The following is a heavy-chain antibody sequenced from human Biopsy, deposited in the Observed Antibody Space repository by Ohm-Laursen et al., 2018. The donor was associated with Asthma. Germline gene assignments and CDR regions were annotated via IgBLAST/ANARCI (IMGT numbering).Heavy chain of an antibody. J-gene: IGHJ6*02. CDR1: GGTFSNFA. CDR3: ARCQVGYSSGWSLLLKKIYYSGMDV. D-gene: IGHD6-19*01. CDR2: IMTVFGTT. V-gene: IGHV1-69*13. Sequence: SVKVSCKSPGGTFSNFAISWVRQAPGQGLEWLGGIMTVFGTTKYAQKFQGRVTITADESTSTAYMEVTSLRSEDTAIYYCARCQVGYSSGWSLLLKKIYYSGMDVWGQGTAVTVSS.